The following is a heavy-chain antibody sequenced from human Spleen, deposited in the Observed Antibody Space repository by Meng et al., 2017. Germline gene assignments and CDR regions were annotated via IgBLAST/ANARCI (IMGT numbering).Heavy chain of an antibody. Sequence: QVQMVQSGAEVKKPGASVKVSCQASGYTFTSYGISWVRQAPGQGLEWMGWISGYNGNTNYAQEFQGRVTVTADRPTATAYMELRSLRSDDTAVYYCARGTPGRSYSDYWGQGTLVTVSS. CDR3: ARGTPGRSYSDY. V-gene: IGHV1-18*01. CDR2: ISGYNGNT. J-gene: IGHJ4*02. CDR1: GYTFTSYG. D-gene: IGHD3-10*01.